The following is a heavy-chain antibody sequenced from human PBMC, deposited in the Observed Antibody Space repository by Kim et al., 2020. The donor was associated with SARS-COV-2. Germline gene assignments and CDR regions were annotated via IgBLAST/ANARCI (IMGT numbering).Heavy chain of an antibody. J-gene: IGHJ6*02. Sequence: ASVKVSCKVSGYTLTELSMHWVRQAPGKGLEWMGGFDPEDGETIYAQKFQGRVTMTEDTSTDTAYMELSSLRSEDTAMYYCATDFRGSGSYSPAYYYYYGMDVWGQGTTVTVSS. D-gene: IGHD3-10*01. CDR2: FDPEDGET. CDR3: ATDFRGSGSYSPAYYYYYGMDV. CDR1: GYTLTELS. V-gene: IGHV1-24*01.